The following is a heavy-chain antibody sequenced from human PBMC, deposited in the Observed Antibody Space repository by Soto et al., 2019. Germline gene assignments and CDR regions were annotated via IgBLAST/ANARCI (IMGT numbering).Heavy chain of an antibody. J-gene: IGHJ4*02. CDR1: GFTFSSFA. CDR2: TSYDGSNK. V-gene: IGHV3-30-3*01. Sequence: GSLRLSCAGSGFTFSSFAMSWVRQAPGKGLEWVAATSYDGSNKYYADSAKGRFIISRDNSKNTLDLLLNTLRAEDTAVYYCAGVYYGGNSVNNYWGQGTPVTVSS. CDR3: AGVYYGGNSVNNY. D-gene: IGHD2-8*01.